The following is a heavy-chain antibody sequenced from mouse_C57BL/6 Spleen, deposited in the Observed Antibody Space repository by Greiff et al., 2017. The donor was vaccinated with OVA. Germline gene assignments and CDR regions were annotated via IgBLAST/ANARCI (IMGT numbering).Heavy chain of an antibody. J-gene: IGHJ2*01. D-gene: IGHD2-1*01. Sequence: QVQLQQPGAELVKPGASVKLSCKASGYTFTSYWMHWVKQRPGQGLEWIGMIHPNSGSTNYNEKFKSKATLTVDKSSSTAYMQLSSLTSEDSAVYYCARRGGNYDYFDYWGQGTTLTVSS. CDR2: IHPNSGST. CDR3: ARRGGNYDYFDY. V-gene: IGHV1-64*01. CDR1: GYTFTSYW.